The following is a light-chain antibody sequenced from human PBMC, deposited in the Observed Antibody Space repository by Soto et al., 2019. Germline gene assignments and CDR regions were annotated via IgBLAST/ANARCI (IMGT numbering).Light chain of an antibody. CDR3: QSYDSSLVV. Sequence: QSVMTQPPLVSGAPGQRVTISCTGSSSNIGAGYDVHWYQQLPGTAPKLLIYGNNNRPSGVPDRFSGSKSGASASLAITGLQAEDEADYYCQSYDSSLVVFGRGPQLTVL. V-gene: IGLV1-40*01. CDR1: SSNIGAGYD. CDR2: GNN. J-gene: IGLJ2*01.